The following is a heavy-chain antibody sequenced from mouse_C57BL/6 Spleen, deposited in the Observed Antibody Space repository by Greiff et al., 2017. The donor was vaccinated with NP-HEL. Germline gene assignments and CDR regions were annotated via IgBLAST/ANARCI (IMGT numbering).Heavy chain of an antibody. Sequence: VQLQQSGAELVKPGASVKLSCKASGYTFTEYTIHWVKQRAGQGLEWIGWVYPGSGRIKYNEKFKDKATLTADKSSSTVSMELSRLTSEDSAVYFWARHEVGGLLYAMDYWGQGTSVTVSS. CDR2: VYPGSGRI. D-gene: IGHD3-3*01. CDR3: ARHEVGGLLYAMDY. CDR1: GYTFTEYT. J-gene: IGHJ4*01. V-gene: IGHV1-62-2*01.